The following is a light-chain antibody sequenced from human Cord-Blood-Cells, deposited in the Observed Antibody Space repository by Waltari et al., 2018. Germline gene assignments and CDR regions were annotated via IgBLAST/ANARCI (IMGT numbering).Light chain of an antibody. Sequence: QSALTQPASVSGSPGQSITISCTGTSSDVGCYNYVSCYQQHPGKAPKLMIYEVSNQTSGVSTRCSGSKSGNTASLTISGLQAEDEADYYCSSYTSSSTLYVFGTGTKVTVL. V-gene: IGLV2-14*01. CDR3: SSYTSSSTLYV. CDR2: EVS. CDR1: SSDVGCYNY. J-gene: IGLJ1*01.